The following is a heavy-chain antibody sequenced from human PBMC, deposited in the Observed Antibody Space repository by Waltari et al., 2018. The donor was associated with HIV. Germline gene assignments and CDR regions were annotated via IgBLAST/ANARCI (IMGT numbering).Heavy chain of an antibody. Sequence: QVQLVESGGGVVQPGGSLRLSCAASGFTFSHYGMHWVRQAPGKGLEWVAFIRYDGSDKYYADCVKGGFTISRDNSKNTLYLQTNSLRAEDTAVYYCAKTTMVTPYYYYGVDVWGQGATVTVSS. CDR1: GFTFSHYG. CDR3: AKTTMVTPYYYYGVDV. D-gene: IGHD5-18*01. CDR2: IRYDGSDK. J-gene: IGHJ6*02. V-gene: IGHV3-30*02.